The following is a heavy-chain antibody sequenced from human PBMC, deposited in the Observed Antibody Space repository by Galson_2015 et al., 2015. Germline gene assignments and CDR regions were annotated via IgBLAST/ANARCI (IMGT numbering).Heavy chain of an antibody. CDR2: IIPILGIA. V-gene: IGHV1-69*04. D-gene: IGHD5-24*01. CDR3: ARSRAPEMATGRGAFDI. J-gene: IGHJ3*02. CDR1: GGTFSSYA. Sequence: SVKVSCKASGGTFSSYAISWVRQAPGQGLEWMGRIIPILGIANYAQKFQGRVTITADKSTSTAYMELSSLRSEDTAVYYCARSRAPEMATGRGAFDIWGQGTMATVSS.